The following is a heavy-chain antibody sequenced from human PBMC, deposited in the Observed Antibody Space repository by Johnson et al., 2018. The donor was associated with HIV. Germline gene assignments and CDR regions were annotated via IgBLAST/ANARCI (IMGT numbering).Heavy chain of an antibody. CDR3: ARDSWPSSPDAFDL. CDR2: ISYDGKNK. CDR1: GFTFSSYA. Sequence: QVQLVESGGGVVQPGRSLRLSCAASGFTFSSYAMHWVRQAPGKGLEWVAVISYDGKNKYYADSVKGRFTISRDNSKNTLYLQMNSLRAEDTAVYYCARDSWPSSPDAFDLWGQGTMVTVSS. J-gene: IGHJ3*01. V-gene: IGHV3-30*04.